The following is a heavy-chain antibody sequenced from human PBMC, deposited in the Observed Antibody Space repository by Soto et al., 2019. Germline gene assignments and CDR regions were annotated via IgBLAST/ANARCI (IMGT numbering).Heavy chain of an antibody. J-gene: IGHJ4*02. CDR1: GFTFSDYY. V-gene: IGHV3-11*01. CDR2: ISSSGSTI. Sequence: GGSLRLSCAASGFTFSDYYMSWIRQAPGKGLEWVSYISSSGSTIYYADSVKGRFTISRDNAKNSLYLQMNSLRAEDTAVYYCASSSGYSYPKSYYFDYWGQGTLVTVSS. CDR3: ASSSGYSYPKSYYFDY. D-gene: IGHD3-3*01.